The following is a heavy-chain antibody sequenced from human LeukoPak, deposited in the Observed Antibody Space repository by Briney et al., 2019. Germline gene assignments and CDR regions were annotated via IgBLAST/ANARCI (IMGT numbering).Heavy chain of an antibody. D-gene: IGHD5-24*01. CDR2: INTSGGT. CDR3: ARGRDGFTILAY. Sequence: SETLSLTCTVSGGSISSGNDYWTWIRQPAGKGLEWIGRINTSGGTFYNPSLKSRVTLSLDPSKNQFSLNLSPVTAADTAVYYCARGRDGFTILAYWGQGTLVTVSS. J-gene: IGHJ4*02. V-gene: IGHV4-61*02. CDR1: GGSISSGNDY.